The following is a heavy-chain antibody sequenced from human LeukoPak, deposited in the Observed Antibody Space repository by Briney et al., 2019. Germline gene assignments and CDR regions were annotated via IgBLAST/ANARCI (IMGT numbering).Heavy chain of an antibody. V-gene: IGHV1-69*05. D-gene: IGHD3-10*01. J-gene: IGHJ5*02. CDR2: IIPIFGTA. CDR1: GGTFSSYA. Sequence: GASVKVSCKASGGTFSSYAISRVRQAPGQGLEWMGGIIPIFGTANYAQKFQGRVTITTDESTSTAYMELSSLRSEDTAVYYCARMKHQLLRDYYGSSSNWFDPWGQGTLVNVSS. CDR3: ARMKHQLLRDYYGSSSNWFDP.